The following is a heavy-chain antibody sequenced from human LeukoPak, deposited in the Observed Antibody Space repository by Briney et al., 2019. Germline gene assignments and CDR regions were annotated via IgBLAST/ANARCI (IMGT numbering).Heavy chain of an antibody. CDR3: AKGIAVAGTFYYYYMDV. V-gene: IGHV3-23*01. CDR2: ISGSGGST. CDR1: GFTFSSFS. D-gene: IGHD6-19*01. J-gene: IGHJ6*03. Sequence: GGSLRLSCAASGFTFSSFSMNWVRQAPGKGLEWVSAISGSGGSTYYADSVKGRFTISRDNSKNTLYLQMNSLRAEDTAVYYCAKGIAVAGTFYYYYMDVWGKGTTVTVSS.